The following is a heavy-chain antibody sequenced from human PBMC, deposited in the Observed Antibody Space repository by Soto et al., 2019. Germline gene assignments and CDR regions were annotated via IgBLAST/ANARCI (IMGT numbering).Heavy chain of an antibody. D-gene: IGHD4-4*01. CDR1: GGSISSGDYY. Sequence: QVQLQESGPGLVKPSQTLSLTCTVSGGSISSGDYYWSWIRQPPGKGLEWIGYIYYSGFTYYNPSINSRITLSVETSNNQFSLKLSSVIAAATAVYYCARSDNYVPFDHWGQGTLVTVSS. CDR3: ARSDNYVPFDH. CDR2: IYYSGFT. J-gene: IGHJ4*02. V-gene: IGHV4-30-4*01.